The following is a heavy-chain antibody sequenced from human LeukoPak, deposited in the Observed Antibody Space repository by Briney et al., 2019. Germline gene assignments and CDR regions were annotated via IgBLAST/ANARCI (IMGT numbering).Heavy chain of an antibody. CDR2: VYYTAST. V-gene: IGHV4-39*01. J-gene: IGHJ5*02. CDR3: ARVWYGSATLGWFDP. Sequence: PSETLSLTCTVSGGSISSSTYYWGWIRQPPGEGLEWIGTVYYTASTYYNPSLRSRVTISVDTSKNQFSLKLSSVTAADTAVFYCARVWYGSATLGWFDPWGQGTLVTVSS. D-gene: IGHD3-10*01. CDR1: GGSISSSTYY.